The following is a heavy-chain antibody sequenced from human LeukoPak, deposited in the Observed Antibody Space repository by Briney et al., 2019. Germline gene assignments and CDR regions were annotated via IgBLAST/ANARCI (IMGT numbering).Heavy chain of an antibody. D-gene: IGHD2-2*02. CDR2: MNPNSGNT. Sequence: VASVKVSCKASGYTCTSYDINWVRQATGQGLEWMGWMNPNSGNTGYAQKFQGRVTITTNTSISTAYMELSSLRSEDTAVYYCARGSSCSSTSCYTGYYYYYYMDVWGKGTTVTVSS. V-gene: IGHV1-8*03. CDR3: ARGSSCSSTSCYTGYYYYYYMDV. J-gene: IGHJ6*03. CDR1: GYTCTSYD.